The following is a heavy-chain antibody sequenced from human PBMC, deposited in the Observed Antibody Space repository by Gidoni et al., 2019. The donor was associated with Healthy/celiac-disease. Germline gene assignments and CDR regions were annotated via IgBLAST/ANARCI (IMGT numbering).Heavy chain of an antibody. D-gene: IGHD5-12*01. J-gene: IGHJ4*02. Sequence: EVQLVEPGGGLVKPGGSRRLSCAASGFTFRNAWMSWVRQAPGKGLEWVGRIKSKTDGGTTDYAAPVKGRFTISRDDSKNTLYLQMNSLKTEDTAVYYCTTDLRGYSGYVSDYWGQGTLVTVSS. CDR1: GFTFRNAW. CDR3: TTDLRGYSGYVSDY. V-gene: IGHV3-15*01. CDR2: IKSKTDGGTT.